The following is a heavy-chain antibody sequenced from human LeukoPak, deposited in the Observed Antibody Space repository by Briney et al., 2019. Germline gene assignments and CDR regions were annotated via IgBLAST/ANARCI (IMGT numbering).Heavy chain of an antibody. Sequence: GGSLRLSCAASGFTFSSYTMNWVRQAPGKGLEWVSYISSSSSTIHYADSVKGRFTISRDNSKNTLYLQMNSLRAEDTAVYYCARDQDCSSTSCYSRSEYFQHWGQGTLVTVSS. CDR1: GFTFSSYT. D-gene: IGHD2-2*02. V-gene: IGHV3-48*01. CDR2: ISSSSSTI. CDR3: ARDQDCSSTSCYSRSEYFQH. J-gene: IGHJ1*01.